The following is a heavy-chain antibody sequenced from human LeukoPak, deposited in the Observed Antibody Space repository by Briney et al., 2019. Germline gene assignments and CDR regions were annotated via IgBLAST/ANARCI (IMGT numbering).Heavy chain of an antibody. D-gene: IGHD6-6*01. CDR3: ARGDLVRGYYYMDV. Sequence: SVKVSCKASGGTFSSYAISWVRQAPGQGLEWMGGIIPIFGTANYAQKFQGRVTITTDESTSTAYMELSSLRSNGTAVYYCARGDLVRGYYYMDVWGKGTTVTVSS. J-gene: IGHJ6*03. CDR1: GGTFSSYA. CDR2: IIPIFGTA. V-gene: IGHV1-69*05.